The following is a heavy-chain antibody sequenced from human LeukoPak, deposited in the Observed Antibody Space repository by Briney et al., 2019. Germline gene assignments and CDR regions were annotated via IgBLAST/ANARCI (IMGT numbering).Heavy chain of an antibody. Sequence: GGSLRLSCAASGFTITTYAVNWVRQAPGKGLEWVSGIGGGGTEYYADSVKGRSIISSDSSQNLVHLRMNSLTVEDTAVYYCARAQGALDYWGQGTLVTVSS. CDR1: GFTITTYA. CDR2: IGGGGTE. J-gene: IGHJ4*02. CDR3: ARAQGALDY. V-gene: IGHV3-23*01. D-gene: IGHD1-26*01.